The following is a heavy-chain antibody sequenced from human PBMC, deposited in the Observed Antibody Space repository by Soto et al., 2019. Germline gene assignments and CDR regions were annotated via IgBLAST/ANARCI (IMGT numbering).Heavy chain of an antibody. J-gene: IGHJ5*02. V-gene: IGHV4-59*01. D-gene: IGHD3-22*01. CDR2: IYYSGST. Sequence: PSETLSLTCTISVGSISIYYWSWIRQPPGKGLEWIGYIYYSGSTNYNPSLKSRVTISVDTSKNQFSLKLSSVTAADTAVYYCAREMTKLYYYDSSGHNWFDPWGQGTMVTVSS. CDR1: VGSISIYY. CDR3: AREMTKLYYYDSSGHNWFDP.